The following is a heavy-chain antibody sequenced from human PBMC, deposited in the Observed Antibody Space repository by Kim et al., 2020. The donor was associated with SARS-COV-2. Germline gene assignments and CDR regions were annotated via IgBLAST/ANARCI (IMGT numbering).Heavy chain of an antibody. J-gene: IGHJ4*02. CDR3: ARPRAYGEWPFEY. Sequence: GGSLRLSCAASGFIFSNFGMHWVRQAPGKGLEWVAAIWKDGSKQYYSNSVKDRFTISRDDSKNTLYLEMNSLRAEDTAMYYCARPRAYGEWPFEYWGQGTQVIVSS. D-gene: IGHD2-21*01. CDR2: IWKDGSKQ. CDR1: GFIFSNFG. V-gene: IGHV3-33*01.